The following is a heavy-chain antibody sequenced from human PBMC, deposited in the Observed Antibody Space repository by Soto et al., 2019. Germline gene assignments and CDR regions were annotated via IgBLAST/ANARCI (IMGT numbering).Heavy chain of an antibody. D-gene: IGHD3-3*01. CDR2: INHRGST. J-gene: IGHJ4*02. Sequence: QVQLQQWGAGLLKPSETLSLTCAVYDGSFSGYYWSWIRQPPGKGLEWIGEINHRGSTNYNPSLKSRVTISVDTSKNQFSLKLSSVTAADTAVYYCARNVGGYDFWNGYSYLDHWGQGTLVTVFS. CDR3: ARNVGGYDFWNGYSYLDH. CDR1: DGSFSGYY. V-gene: IGHV4-34*01.